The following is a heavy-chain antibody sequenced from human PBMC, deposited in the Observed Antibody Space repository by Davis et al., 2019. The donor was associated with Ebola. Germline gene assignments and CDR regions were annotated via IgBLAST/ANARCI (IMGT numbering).Heavy chain of an antibody. CDR1: GFSFSDYA. Sequence: PGGSLRLSCAASGFSFSDYAMNWVRQAPGKGLEWISSISGSGVSTYYADSVKGHFTISRDNSKNTLYLQMNSLRAEDTAVYYCAKSGLSFGVVKYHYGMDVWGKGTTVTVSS. J-gene: IGHJ6*04. CDR2: ISGSGVST. CDR3: AKSGLSFGVVKYHYGMDV. V-gene: IGHV3-23*01. D-gene: IGHD3-3*01.